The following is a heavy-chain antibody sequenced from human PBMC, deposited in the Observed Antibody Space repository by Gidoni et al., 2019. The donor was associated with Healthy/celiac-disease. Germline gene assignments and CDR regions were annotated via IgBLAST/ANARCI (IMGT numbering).Heavy chain of an antibody. D-gene: IGHD3-3*01. V-gene: IGHV4-39*01. Sequence: QLQLQESGPGLVKPSETLSLTCPVSGGSISSSSYYWGWIRQPPGKGLEWIGSIYYSGRTYYHPSLKSRFTISADTSKNQFSLKLSSVTAADTAVYYCARRRIYTIFGVASNDAFDIWGQGTMVTVSS. CDR2: IYYSGRT. J-gene: IGHJ3*02. CDR3: ARRRIYTIFGVASNDAFDI. CDR1: GGSISSSSYY.